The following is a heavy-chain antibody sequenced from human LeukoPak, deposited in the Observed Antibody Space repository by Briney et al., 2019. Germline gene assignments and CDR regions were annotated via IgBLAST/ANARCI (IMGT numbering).Heavy chain of an antibody. J-gene: IGHJ4*02. CDR3: AKVTYGSGTYGAFDS. V-gene: IGHV3-23*01. CDR1: GFTFYNYG. D-gene: IGHD3-10*01. CDR2: ITASGAAT. Sequence: PGGSLRLSCAVSGFTFYNYGMSWVRQAPGKGLEWVSAITASGAATYIADSVKGRFVISRDNSKNTLYLQMNSLRAEDTAVYFCAKVTYGSGTYGAFDSWGQGTLVTVFS.